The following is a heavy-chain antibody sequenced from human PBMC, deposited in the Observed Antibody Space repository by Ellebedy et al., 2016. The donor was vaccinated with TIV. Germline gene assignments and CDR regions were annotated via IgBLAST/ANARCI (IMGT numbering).Heavy chain of an antibody. J-gene: IGHJ4*02. CDR3: ARAPHSSSSHSPYY. CDR1: GYTFTSYG. V-gene: IGHV1-18*01. CDR2: ISAYNGNT. Sequence: ASVKVSCXASGYTFTSYGISWVRQAPGQGLEWMGWISAYNGNTNYAQKLQGRVTMTTDTSTSTAYMELRSLRSDDTAVYYCARAPHSSSSHSPYYWGQGTLVTVSS. D-gene: IGHD6-6*01.